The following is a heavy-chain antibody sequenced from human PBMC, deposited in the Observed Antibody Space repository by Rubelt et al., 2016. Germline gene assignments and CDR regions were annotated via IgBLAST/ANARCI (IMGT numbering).Heavy chain of an antibody. CDR1: GFSFSSPG. CDR3: ARDPRSPGGWNWFDP. D-gene: IGHD6-19*01. Sequence: GFGGGLVQPGGSLRLSCAASGFSFSSPGINWVRQVPGKGLEWVSGITGSGFSTYYADSVKGRFTISRDNSKNTLYLQMSSLRPEDTAVYYCARDPRSPGGWNWFDPWGQGTLVTVSS. CDR2: ITGSGFST. V-gene: IGHV3-23*01. J-gene: IGHJ5*02.